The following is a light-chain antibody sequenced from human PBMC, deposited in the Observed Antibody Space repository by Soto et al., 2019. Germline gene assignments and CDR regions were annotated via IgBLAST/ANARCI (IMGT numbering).Light chain of an antibody. J-gene: IGLJ1*01. Sequence: QSVLTQPPSVSGSPGQSVTISCTGTSSDVGGYNRVSWYQQPPGTAPKLIIYEVINRPSGVPDRFSGSKSGNTASLTISGLQAEYEAYYYCSVYTPSSVYVFGTGTKLTVL. CDR1: SSDVGGYNR. CDR2: EVI. V-gene: IGLV2-18*01. CDR3: SVYTPSSVYV.